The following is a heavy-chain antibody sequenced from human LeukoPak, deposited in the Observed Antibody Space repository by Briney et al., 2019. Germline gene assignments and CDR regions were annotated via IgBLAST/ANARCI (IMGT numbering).Heavy chain of an antibody. CDR3: AKDARDGYNYDVFDI. CDR2: IRYDGSNK. J-gene: IGHJ3*02. V-gene: IGHV3-30*02. Sequence: GGSLRLSCAASGFTFSSYGMHWVRQAPGKGLEWVAFIRYDGSNKYYADSVKGRFTISRDNSKNTLYLQMNSLRAEDTAVYYCAKDARDGYNYDVFDIWGQGTMLTVSS. CDR1: GFTFSSYG. D-gene: IGHD5-24*01.